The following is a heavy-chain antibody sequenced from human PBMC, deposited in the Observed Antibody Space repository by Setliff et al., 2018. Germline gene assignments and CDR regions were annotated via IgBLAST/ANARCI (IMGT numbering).Heavy chain of an antibody. V-gene: IGHV4-59*12. J-gene: IGHJ4*02. D-gene: IGHD2-8*01. CDR3: AREGFYCTNGVCYRPFDY. Sequence: SETLSLTCTVSGGSISSYYWSWIRQPPGKGLEWIGYLYYSGNTNYNPSLKSRVTISVDTSKNQFSLNLTSVTAADTAVYYCAREGFYCTNGVCYRPFDYWGQGTLVTVSS. CDR1: GGSISSYY. CDR2: LYYSGNT.